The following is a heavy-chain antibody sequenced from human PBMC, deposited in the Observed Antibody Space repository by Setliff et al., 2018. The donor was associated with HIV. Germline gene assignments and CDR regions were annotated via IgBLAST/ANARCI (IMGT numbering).Heavy chain of an antibody. CDR2: IYHGGGT. V-gene: IGHV4-4*02. J-gene: IGHJ3*02. D-gene: IGHD3-3*01. Sequence: SETLSLTCTVSGGSISNSLWWSWVRQPPGKGLEWIGEIYHGGGTNNNPSLKSRVTMSVDKPKNQCSLKLSSVTAADTAIYYCAGVPRITTHGNAFDIWGQGTMVTVSS. CDR1: GGSISNSLW. CDR3: AGVPRITTHGNAFDI.